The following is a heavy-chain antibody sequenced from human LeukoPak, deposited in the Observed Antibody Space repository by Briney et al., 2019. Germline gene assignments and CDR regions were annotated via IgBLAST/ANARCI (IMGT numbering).Heavy chain of an antibody. CDR3: ARDRSGEVATTGGDWFDP. CDR2: INAGNGDT. CDR1: GYTFTSYA. J-gene: IGHJ5*02. D-gene: IGHD5-12*01. V-gene: IGHV1-3*03. Sequence: ASVKVSCKASGYTFTSYAMHWVRQAPGQRLEWMGWINAGNGDTKYSQEFQGRVTITRDTSASTAYMELSSLRSEDTAVYYCARDRSGEVATTGGDWFDPWGQGTLVTVSS.